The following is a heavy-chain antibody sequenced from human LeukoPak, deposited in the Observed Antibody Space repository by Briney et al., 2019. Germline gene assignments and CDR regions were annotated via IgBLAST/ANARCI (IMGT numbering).Heavy chain of an antibody. J-gene: IGHJ3*02. D-gene: IGHD2-2*01. Sequence: GGSLRLSCAASGFSLRSSEMNWVRQAPGKGLEWVSSISSSSSYIYYADSVKGRFTISRDNAKNSLYLQMNSLRAEDTAVYYCARVGYCSSTSCYLRISDAFDIWGQGTMVTVSS. CDR2: ISSSSSYI. CDR1: GFSLRSSE. CDR3: ARVGYCSSTSCYLRISDAFDI. V-gene: IGHV3-21*01.